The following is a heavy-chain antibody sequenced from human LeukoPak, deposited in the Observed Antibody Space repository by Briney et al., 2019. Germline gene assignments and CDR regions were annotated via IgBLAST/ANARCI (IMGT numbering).Heavy chain of an antibody. V-gene: IGHV1-69*05. CDR1: GGTFSSYA. CDR3: ARGVSGSYYNPYDAFDI. CDR2: IIPIFGTA. Sequence: SVKVSCKASGGTFSSYAISWVRQAPGQGLEWMGGIIPIFGTANYAQKFQGRVTITTDESTSTAYMELSSLRSEDTAVYYCARGVSGSYYNPYDAFDIWGQGTMVTVSS. J-gene: IGHJ3*02. D-gene: IGHD3-10*01.